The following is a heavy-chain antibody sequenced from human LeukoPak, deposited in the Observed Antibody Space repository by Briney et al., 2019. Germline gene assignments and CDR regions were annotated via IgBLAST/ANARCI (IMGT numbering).Heavy chain of an antibody. CDR1: GFTFSNYA. V-gene: IGHV3-23*01. Sequence: GGSLRLSCAASGFTFSNYAMSWVRQAPGKGLEWVSADSGRDDSTYYADSVKGRFTISRDNSKNTLYLQMNSLRAEDTAVYYCAKWGDYDILTGYYDSDYWGQGTLVTVSS. J-gene: IGHJ4*02. CDR3: AKWGDYDILTGYYDSDY. D-gene: IGHD3-9*01. CDR2: DSGRDDST.